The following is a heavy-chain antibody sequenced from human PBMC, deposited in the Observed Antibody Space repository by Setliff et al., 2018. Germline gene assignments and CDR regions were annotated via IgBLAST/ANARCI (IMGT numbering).Heavy chain of an antibody. Sequence: GGSLRLSCAASGFTFSSYWMHWVRQAPGKGLVWVSRINSDGSSTSYADSVKGRFTISRDNAKNTLYLQMNSLRAEDTAVYYCARGRGRSYYDSSGYWYYFDYWGQGTLVTVS. CDR2: INSDGSST. D-gene: IGHD3-22*01. V-gene: IGHV3-74*01. CDR1: GFTFSSYW. CDR3: ARGRGRSYYDSSGYWYYFDY. J-gene: IGHJ4*02.